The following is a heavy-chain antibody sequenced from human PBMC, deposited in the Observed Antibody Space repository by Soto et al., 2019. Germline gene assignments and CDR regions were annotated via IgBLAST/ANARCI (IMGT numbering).Heavy chain of an antibody. CDR1: GGTFSSYT. J-gene: IGHJ6*02. V-gene: IGHV1-69*02. D-gene: IGHD4-17*01. CDR2: IIPILGIA. CDR3: AVVNYGDYVAYYYGMDV. Sequence: QVQLVQSGAEVKKPGSSVKVSCKASGGTFSSYTISWVRQAPGQGLEWMGRIIPILGIANYAQKFQGRVTITAXXSXRXXYMELSSLRSEDTAVYYCAVVNYGDYVAYYYGMDVWGQGTTVTVSS.